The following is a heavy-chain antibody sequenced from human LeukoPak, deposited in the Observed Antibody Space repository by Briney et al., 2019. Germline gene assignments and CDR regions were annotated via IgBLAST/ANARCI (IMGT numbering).Heavy chain of an antibody. D-gene: IGHD3-9*01. V-gene: IGHV4-39*01. J-gene: IGHJ3*02. CDR2: IYYSGST. CDR3: ARGGQDLRYFDWLFAFDI. Sequence: SETLSLTCTVSGGSISSSSYYWGWIRQPPGKGLEWIGSIYYSGSTYYNPSLKSRVTISVDTSKNQFSLKLSSVTAADTAVYYCARGGQDLRYFDWLFAFDIWGQGTMVTVSS. CDR1: GGSISSSSYY.